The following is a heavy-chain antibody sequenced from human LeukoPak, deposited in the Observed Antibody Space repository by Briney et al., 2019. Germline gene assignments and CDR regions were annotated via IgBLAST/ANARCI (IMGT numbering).Heavy chain of an antibody. V-gene: IGHV4-59*08. CDR2: IYYSGST. J-gene: IGHJ6*02. CDR1: GGSISSYY. CDR3: ARHTASSSWRNYYYYYGMDV. D-gene: IGHD6-13*01. Sequence: SETLSLTCTVSGGSISSYYWSWIRQPPGKGLEWIGYIYYSGSTNYNPSLKSRVTISVDTSKNQFSLKLSSVTAADTAVYYCARHTASSSWRNYYYYYGMDVWGQGTTVTVSS.